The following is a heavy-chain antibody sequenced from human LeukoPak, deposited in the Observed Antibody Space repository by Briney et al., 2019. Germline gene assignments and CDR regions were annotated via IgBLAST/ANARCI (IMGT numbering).Heavy chain of an antibody. Sequence: KPGGSLRLSCAASGFTFSDYYMSWLRQAPGKGLECVSYISSSGSTIYYADSVKGRFTISRDNAKNSLYLQMNSLRAEDTAVYYCARDLGGQQPAPDYWGQGTLVTVSS. J-gene: IGHJ4*02. D-gene: IGHD3-16*01. V-gene: IGHV3-11*01. CDR3: ARDLGGQQPAPDY. CDR2: ISSSGSTI. CDR1: GFTFSDYY.